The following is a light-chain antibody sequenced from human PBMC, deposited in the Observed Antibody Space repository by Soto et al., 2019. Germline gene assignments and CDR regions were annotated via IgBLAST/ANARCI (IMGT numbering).Light chain of an antibody. CDR1: QSVSNNY. J-gene: IGKJ1*01. CDR3: QQYGSSGT. V-gene: IGKV3-20*01. CDR2: GAS. Sequence: EIGLTQSPGTLSLSPGERATLSCRASQSVSNNYLAWYQQKPVQAPRLLIYGASNRATGIPDRFSDSGSGTDFTLTISRLEPEDFAVYYCQQYGSSGTFGQGTKVEIK.